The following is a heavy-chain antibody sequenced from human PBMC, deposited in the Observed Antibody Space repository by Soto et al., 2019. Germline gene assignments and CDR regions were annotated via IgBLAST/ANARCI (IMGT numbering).Heavy chain of an antibody. CDR2: INHSGST. CDR3: ARGGLD. CDR1: GGSFSDYY. V-gene: IGHV4-34*01. Sequence: QVQLQQWGAGLLKPSETLSLTCAVYGGSFSDYYWSWIRQPPGKGLEWIAEINHSGSTNYNPSLKSRVTISVDTSKNQFSLKLSSVTAADTAVYYCARGGLDWGQGTLVTVSS. J-gene: IGHJ4*02.